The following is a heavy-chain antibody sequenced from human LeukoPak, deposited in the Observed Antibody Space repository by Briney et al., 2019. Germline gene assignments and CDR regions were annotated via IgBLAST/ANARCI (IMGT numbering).Heavy chain of an antibody. CDR3: ALNPLVGATRGGGDLGFDY. V-gene: IGHV4-30-2*01. D-gene: IGHD1-26*01. CDR1: GGSISSGGYY. Sequence: SETLSLTCTVSGGSISSGGYYWSWIRQPPGKGLEWIGYIYHSGSTYYNPSLKSRVTISVDTSKNQFSLKLSSVTAADTAVYYCALNPLVGATRGGGDLGFDYWGQGTLVTVSS. CDR2: IYHSGST. J-gene: IGHJ4*02.